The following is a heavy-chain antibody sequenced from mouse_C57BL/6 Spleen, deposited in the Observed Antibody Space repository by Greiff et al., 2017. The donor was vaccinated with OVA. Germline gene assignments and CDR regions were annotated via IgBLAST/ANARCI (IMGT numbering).Heavy chain of an antibody. V-gene: IGHV3-6*01. CDR2: ISYDGSN. Sequence: LQESGPGLVKPSQSLSLTCSVTGYSITSVYYWNWILQFPGNKLEWMGYISYDGSNNYNPSLKNLISITRDTSKNQFFLKLNSVTTEDTATYYCAREAYDYDSADAMDYWGQGTSVTVSS. J-gene: IGHJ4*01. D-gene: IGHD2-4*01. CDR3: AREAYDYDSADAMDY. CDR1: GYSITSVYY.